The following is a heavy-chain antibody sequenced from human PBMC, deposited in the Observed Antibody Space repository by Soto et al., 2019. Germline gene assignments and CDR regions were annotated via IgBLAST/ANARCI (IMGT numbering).Heavy chain of an antibody. CDR3: VKGRSGEYYFDAMDV. J-gene: IGHJ6*02. Sequence: GGSLRLSCSASGFRCRGYAMHWVRRAPGKGLEYVAGIRSIGGDTLYADSVKGRFTISRDQPKNTVFLQMSSLRIEDTAVYYCVKGRSGEYYFDAMDVWGQGTTVTVSS. V-gene: IGHV3-64D*06. D-gene: IGHD3-9*01. CDR2: IRSIGGDT. CDR1: GFRCRGYA.